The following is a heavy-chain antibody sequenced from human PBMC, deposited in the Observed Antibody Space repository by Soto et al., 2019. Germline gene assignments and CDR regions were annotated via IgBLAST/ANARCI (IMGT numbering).Heavy chain of an antibody. Sequence: GGSLRLSCAASGFTFSSYSMNWVRQAPGKGLEWVSSISSSSSYIYYAAYVKGRFTISKDNAKNSLYLQMNSLRAEDTAVYYCAREGQFAEYFQHWGQGTLVTVSS. V-gene: IGHV3-21*01. CDR2: ISSSSSYI. J-gene: IGHJ1*01. CDR1: GFTFSSYS. CDR3: AREGQFAEYFQH.